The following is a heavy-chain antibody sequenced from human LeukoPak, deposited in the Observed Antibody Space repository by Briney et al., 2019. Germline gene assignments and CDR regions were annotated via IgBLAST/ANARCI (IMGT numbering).Heavy chain of an antibody. D-gene: IGHD6-19*01. CDR2: ISGSGGST. Sequence: GGSLRLSCAASGFTFSSYAMSWVRQAPGKGLEWVSAISGSGGSTYYADSVKGRFTISRDNSKNTLYLQMNSLRAEDTAVYYCAKARAGMYSSGWYSVAFDIWGQGTMVTVSS. CDR1: GFTFSSYA. J-gene: IGHJ3*02. CDR3: AKARAGMYSSGWYSVAFDI. V-gene: IGHV3-23*01.